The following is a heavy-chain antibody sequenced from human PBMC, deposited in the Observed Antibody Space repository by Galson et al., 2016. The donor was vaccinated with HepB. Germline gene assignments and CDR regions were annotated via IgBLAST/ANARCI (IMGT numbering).Heavy chain of an antibody. V-gene: IGHV3-64D*08. D-gene: IGHD2-2*01. Sequence: SLRLSCAASGFTFSSYSVHWVRQAPGKGLEYISTISNDGRSRYFVDSVRGRFTISRDNSKNTVYLQMSSLRPEDSATYYCLKSGYCGITDCFHAFDIWGQGTMVTASS. CDR1: GFTFSSYS. J-gene: IGHJ3*02. CDR2: ISNDGRSR. CDR3: LKSGYCGITDCFHAFDI.